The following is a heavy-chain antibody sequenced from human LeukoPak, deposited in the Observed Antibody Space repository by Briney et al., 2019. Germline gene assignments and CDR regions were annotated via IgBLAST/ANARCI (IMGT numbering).Heavy chain of an antibody. J-gene: IGHJ4*02. CDR1: GYTFTGYY. CDR3: ARASSGWGGFDY. V-gene: IGHV1-2*02. Sequence: ASVKVSCKASGYTFTGYYMHWVRQAPGQGLEWMGWINPNSGGTNYAQKFQGRVTMTRDTSISTAYMELSRLRSHDTAVYYCARASSGWGGFDYWGQGTLVTVSS. CDR2: INPNSGGT. D-gene: IGHD6-19*01.